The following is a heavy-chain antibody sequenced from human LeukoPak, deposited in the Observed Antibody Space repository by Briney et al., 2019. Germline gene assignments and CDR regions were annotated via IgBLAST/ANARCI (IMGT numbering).Heavy chain of an antibody. Sequence: ASVKVSCKASGYTFTSYGISWVRQAPGQGLEWMGWISAYNGNTNYAQKLQGRVTMTTDTSTSTAYMELRSLRSDDTAVYYCAREGPSGYGYGRDAFDTWGQGTMVTVSS. J-gene: IGHJ3*02. CDR1: GYTFTSYG. CDR3: AREGPSGYGYGRDAFDT. CDR2: ISAYNGNT. V-gene: IGHV1-18*01. D-gene: IGHD5-18*01.